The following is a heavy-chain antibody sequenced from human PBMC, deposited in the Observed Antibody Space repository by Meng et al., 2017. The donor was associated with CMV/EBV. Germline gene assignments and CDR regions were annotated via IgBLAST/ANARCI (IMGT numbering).Heavy chain of an antibody. D-gene: IGHD3-22*01. CDR2: INPNSGGT. CDR1: GYTFTGYY. Sequence: ASVKVSCKASGYTFTGYYMHWVRQAPGQGLEWMGWINPNSGGTNYAQKFQGRVTMTRDTSISTAYMELSRLRSDDTAVYYWARELRGSYDSSEPRWFDPWGQGTLVTVSS. CDR3: ARELRGSYDSSEPRWFDP. J-gene: IGHJ5*02. V-gene: IGHV1-2*02.